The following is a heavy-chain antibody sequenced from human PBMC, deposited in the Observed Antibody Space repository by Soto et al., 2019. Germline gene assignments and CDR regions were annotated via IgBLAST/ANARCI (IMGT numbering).Heavy chain of an antibody. CDR3: ARGPLLV. J-gene: IGHJ4*02. CDR1: GGSISSGGDY. Sequence: SETLSLTCTVSGGSISSGGDYWSWIRQHPGKGLEWIGYIYYSGSTYYNPSLRSRVTISVDTSNNQSSLKLSSVTPAEPAVYYCARGPLLVWGQGALVTVSS. V-gene: IGHV4-31*03. D-gene: IGHD3-10*01. CDR2: IYYSGST.